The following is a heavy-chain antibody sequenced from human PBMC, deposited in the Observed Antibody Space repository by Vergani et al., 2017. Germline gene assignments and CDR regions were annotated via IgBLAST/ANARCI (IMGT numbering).Heavy chain of an antibody. J-gene: IGHJ5*02. CDR1: GGSISSYY. V-gene: IGHV4-59*01. CDR3: ARSGRYYGSGSYDWFDP. CDR2: IYYSGST. D-gene: IGHD3-10*01. Sequence: QVQLQESGPGLVKPSETLSLTCTVSGGSISSYYWSWIRQPPGKGLEWIGYIYYSGSTNYNPSLKSPVTISVDTSKNQFSLKLNSVIAADTAVYYCARSGRYYGSGSYDWFDPWGQGTLVTVSS.